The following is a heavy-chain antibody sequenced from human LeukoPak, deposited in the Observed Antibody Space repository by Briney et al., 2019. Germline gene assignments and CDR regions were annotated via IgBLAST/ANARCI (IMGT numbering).Heavy chain of an antibody. V-gene: IGHV1-69*16. CDR3: ARTHGDNRYFDY. CDR2: IIPIVGTA. J-gene: IGHJ4*02. CDR1: GGTFSSYT. D-gene: IGHD4-17*01. Sequence: SVKVSCNASGGTFSSYTISLVRQAPGQGLEWMGGIIPIVGTANYAQKVQGRVTITTDESMRAAYMELSSLRSEDTAVYYCARTHGDNRYFDYWGQGTLVAVSS.